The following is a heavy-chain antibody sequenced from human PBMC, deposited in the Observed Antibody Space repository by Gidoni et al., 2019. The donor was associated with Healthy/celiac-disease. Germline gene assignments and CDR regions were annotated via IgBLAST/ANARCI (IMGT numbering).Heavy chain of an antibody. Sequence: QVQLVESGGGVVQPGRSLRLSCAASGFTFSSYAMHWVRQAPGKGLEWVAVISYDGSNKYYADSVKGRFTISRDNSKNTLYLQMNSLRAEDTAVYYCARAPEEWLVGNWFDPWGQGTLVTVSS. CDR2: ISYDGSNK. D-gene: IGHD6-19*01. V-gene: IGHV3-30-3*01. CDR3: ARAPEEWLVGNWFDP. CDR1: GFTFSSYA. J-gene: IGHJ5*02.